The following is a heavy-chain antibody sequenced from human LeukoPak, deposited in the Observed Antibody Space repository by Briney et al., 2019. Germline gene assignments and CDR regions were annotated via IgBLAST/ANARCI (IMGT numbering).Heavy chain of an antibody. CDR3: ARATLTKSRTYYYYYMDV. CDR1: GGSISSYY. Sequence: PSETLSLTCTVSGGSISSYYWSWIRQPPGKGREWIGYIYYSGSTNYNPSLKSRVTISVDTSKNQFSLKLSSVTAADTAVYYCARATLTKSRTYYYYYMDVWGKGTTVTVSS. J-gene: IGHJ6*03. V-gene: IGHV4-59*01. CDR2: IYYSGST.